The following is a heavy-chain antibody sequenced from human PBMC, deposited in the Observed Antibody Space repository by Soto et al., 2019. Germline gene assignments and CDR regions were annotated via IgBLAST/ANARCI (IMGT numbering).Heavy chain of an antibody. CDR1: GGSISSGDYY. J-gene: IGHJ4*02. D-gene: IGHD5-12*01. Sequence: QVQLQESGPGLVKPSQTLSLTCTVSGGSISSGDYYWSWIRQPPGKGLEWIGYIYYSGRTYYNPYLKSRVTTSVDTSKNQFSLKLSSVTAADTAVYYCARWLGYGPHFDYWGQGTLVTVSS. CDR2: IYYSGRT. V-gene: IGHV4-30-4*01. CDR3: ARWLGYGPHFDY.